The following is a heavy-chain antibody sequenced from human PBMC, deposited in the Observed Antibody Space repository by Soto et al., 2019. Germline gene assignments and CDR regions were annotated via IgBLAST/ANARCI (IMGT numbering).Heavy chain of an antibody. CDR3: AREIVTAGGNNYFDP. V-gene: IGHV4-4*02. CDR1: GGPVASSHW. CDR2: VYHTGDT. Sequence: PSATLSLTCGVSGGPVASSHWWSWVRQSPSRGLEWIGNVYHTGDTNFNPSLQSRVTFSVDKSNNQFSLRLTSLTAADTAVYFCAREIVTAGGNNYFDPWGPGTLVTVSS. D-gene: IGHD2-21*02. J-gene: IGHJ5*02.